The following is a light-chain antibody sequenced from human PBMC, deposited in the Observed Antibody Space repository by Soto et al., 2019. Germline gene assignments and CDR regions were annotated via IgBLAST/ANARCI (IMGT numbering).Light chain of an antibody. CDR2: AND. CDR1: SSNIGAGFD. J-gene: IGLJ7*01. CDR3: QSYDNSLLAYV. V-gene: IGLV1-40*01. Sequence: QSVLTQPPSVSGAPGQRLTISCAGTSSNIGAGFDVHWYQQLPGTAPNLLIYANDDRPSGVPDRFSGSTSGTSASLAITGLQAEDAADYYCQSYDNSLLAYVFGGGTQLTVL.